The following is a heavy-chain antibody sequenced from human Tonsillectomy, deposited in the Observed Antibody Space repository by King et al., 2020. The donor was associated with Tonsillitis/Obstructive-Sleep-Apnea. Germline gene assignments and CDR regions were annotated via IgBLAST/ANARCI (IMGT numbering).Heavy chain of an antibody. J-gene: IGHJ3*02. D-gene: IGHD2-2*02. Sequence: VQLVESGAEVKKPGESLKISCTGSGYSFTNYWIGWVRQMPGKGLEWMGIIYPGDSDTRYSPSFQGQVTISADKSISTAYLQWSSLKASDTAMYYCARQGAYCSSTSCYINDAFDIWGQGTMVTVSS. CDR1: GYSFTNYW. CDR3: ARQGAYCSSTSCYINDAFDI. CDR2: IYPGDSDT. V-gene: IGHV5-51*01.